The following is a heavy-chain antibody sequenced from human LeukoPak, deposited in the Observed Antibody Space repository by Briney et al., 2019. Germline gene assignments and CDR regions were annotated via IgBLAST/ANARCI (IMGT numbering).Heavy chain of an antibody. Sequence: GASVEVSCKASGYTFTSYGISWVRQAPGQGLEGMGWSIAYNGNTNYAQKLQGRVTMTTDTSTSTAYMELRSLRSDDTAVYYCARGRSGWNYYGSGSYPLVYFDYWGQGTLVTVSS. CDR2: SIAYNGNT. V-gene: IGHV1-18*04. J-gene: IGHJ4*02. CDR1: GYTFTSYG. D-gene: IGHD3-10*01. CDR3: ARGRSGWNYYGSGSYPLVYFDY.